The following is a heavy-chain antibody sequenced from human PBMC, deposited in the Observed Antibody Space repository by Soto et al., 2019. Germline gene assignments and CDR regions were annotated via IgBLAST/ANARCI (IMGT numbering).Heavy chain of an antibody. D-gene: IGHD4-17*01. J-gene: IGHJ3*02. V-gene: IGHV3-23*01. CDR3: AKTQKELGDYGDAFDI. CDR1: GFTFSSYA. CDR2: ISGSGGST. Sequence: GGSLRLSCAASGFTFSSYAMSWVRQAPGKGLEWVSAISGSGGSTYYADSVKGRFTISRDNSKNTLYLQMNSLRAEDTAVYYCAKTQKELGDYGDAFDIWGQGTMVTVSS.